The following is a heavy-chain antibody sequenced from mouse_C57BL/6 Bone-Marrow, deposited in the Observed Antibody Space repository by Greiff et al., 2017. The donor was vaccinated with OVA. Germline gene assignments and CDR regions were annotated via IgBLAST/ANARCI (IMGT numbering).Heavy chain of an antibody. CDR3: ARRNYYGSSWGFAY. CDR1: GFTFSDYG. J-gene: IGHJ3*01. Sequence: EVQLVESGGGLVKPGGSLKLSCAASGFTFSDYGMHWVRQAPEKGLEWVAYISSGSSTIYYADTVKGRFTISRDNAKNSRVREMTSLRSEEQAMYYCARRNYYGSSWGFAYWGQGTLVTVSA. CDR2: ISSGSSTI. D-gene: IGHD1-1*01. V-gene: IGHV5-17*01.